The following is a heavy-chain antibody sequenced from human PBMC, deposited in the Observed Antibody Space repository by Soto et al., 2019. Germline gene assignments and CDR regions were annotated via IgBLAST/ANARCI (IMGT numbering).Heavy chain of an antibody. V-gene: IGHV3-21*01. CDR3: ARQVGAADRGGYFDY. CDR2: ISSSSSYI. J-gene: IGHJ4*02. D-gene: IGHD2-15*01. Sequence: SLRLSCAASGFTFSSYSMNWVRQAPGKGLEWVSSISSSSSYIYYADSVKGRFTISRDNAKNSLYLQMNSLRAEDTAVYYCARQVGAADRGGYFDYCGQGTLVTVSS. CDR1: GFTFSSYS.